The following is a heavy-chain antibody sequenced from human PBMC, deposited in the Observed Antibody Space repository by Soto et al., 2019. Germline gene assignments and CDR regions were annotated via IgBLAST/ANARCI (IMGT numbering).Heavy chain of an antibody. Sequence: SETLSLTCTVSDDSISSGGYYWSWIRQHPGKGLEWIGYIYGTGNMYYMSSLKSRLTFSVDTSKNHFSLKLTSVTAADTAVYYCARGTDTWFFALWGRGTLVTVSS. D-gene: IGHD3-9*01. V-gene: IGHV4-31*03. CDR1: DDSISSGGYY. CDR2: IYGTGNM. CDR3: ARGTDTWFFAL. J-gene: IGHJ2*01.